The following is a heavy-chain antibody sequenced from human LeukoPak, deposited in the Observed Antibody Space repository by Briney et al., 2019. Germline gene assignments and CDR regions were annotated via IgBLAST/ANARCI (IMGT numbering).Heavy chain of an antibody. J-gene: IGHJ6*03. Sequence: GASVKVSCKASGYTFTSYYMHWVRQAPGQGLEWMGIINPSGGSTSYAQKFQGRVTMTRDMSTSTVYMELSRLRSDDTAVYYCARDHRDSSGYLYYYYYMDVWGKGTTVTISS. CDR1: GYTFTSYY. CDR2: INPSGGST. CDR3: ARDHRDSSGYLYYYYYMDV. V-gene: IGHV1-46*01. D-gene: IGHD3-22*01.